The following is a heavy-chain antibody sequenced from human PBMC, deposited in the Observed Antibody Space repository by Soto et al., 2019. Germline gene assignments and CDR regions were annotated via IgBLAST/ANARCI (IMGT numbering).Heavy chain of an antibody. V-gene: IGHV1-69*13. CDR2: IIPIFGTA. CDR1: GGTFSSYA. CDR3: AREANHHYYHTTDY. J-gene: IGHJ4*02. Sequence: GASVKVSCKASGGTFSSYAISWVRQAPGQGLEWMGGIIPIFGTANYAQKFQGRVTITADESTSTAYMELSSLRSEDTAVYYCAREANHHYYHTTDYWGQGTLVTVSS. D-gene: IGHD1-26*01.